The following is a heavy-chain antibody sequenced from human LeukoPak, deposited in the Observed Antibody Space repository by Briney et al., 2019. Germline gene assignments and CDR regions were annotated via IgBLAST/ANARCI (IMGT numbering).Heavy chain of an antibody. CDR2: ISGSGGST. J-gene: IGHJ2*01. Sequence: GGSLRLSCAASGFTFSSYAMSWVRQAPGKGLEWVSAISGSGGSTYYADSVKGRFTISRDNSKNTLYLQMNSLRAEDTAVYYCARAPEEWELVYWYFDLWGRGTLVTVSS. CDR3: ARAPEEWELVYWYFDL. CDR1: GFTFSSYA. D-gene: IGHD1-26*01. V-gene: IGHV3-23*01.